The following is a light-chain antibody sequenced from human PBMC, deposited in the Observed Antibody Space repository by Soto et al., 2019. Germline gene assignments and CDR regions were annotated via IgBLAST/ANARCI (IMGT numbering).Light chain of an antibody. V-gene: IGLV1-47*01. CDR3: AVWDNSLSARV. J-gene: IGLJ2*01. CDR2: RNY. CDR1: SSNIGSNY. Sequence: QSVLTQPPSASGTPGLRVTISCSGSSSNIGSNYVYWYQQLPGTAPKLLIYRNYQRPSGVPDRFSGSKSGTSASLALSGLRSEDEADYYCAVWDNSLSARVFGGGTKVTVL.